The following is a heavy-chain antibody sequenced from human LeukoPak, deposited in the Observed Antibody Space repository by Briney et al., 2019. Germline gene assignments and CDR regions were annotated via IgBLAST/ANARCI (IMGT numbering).Heavy chain of an antibody. CDR2: IRYDGSNK. D-gene: IGHD5-18*01. J-gene: IGHJ3*02. CDR1: GFTFSSYG. V-gene: IGHV3-30*02. CDR3: AREVGYSYGLDAFDI. Sequence: GGSLRLSCAASGFTFSSYGMHWVRQAPGKGLEWVAFIRYDGSNKYYADSVKGRFTISRDNSKNTLYLQMNSLRAEDSAVYYCAREVGYSYGLDAFDIWGQGTMVTVSS.